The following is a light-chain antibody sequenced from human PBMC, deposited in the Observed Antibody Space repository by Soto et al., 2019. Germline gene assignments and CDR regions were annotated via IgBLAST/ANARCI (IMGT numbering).Light chain of an antibody. CDR1: QSVSSY. Sequence: EIVLTQSPATLSLSPGERATLSCRASQSVSSYLAWYQQQPGQAPRLLLYDASNRAPGIPARFSGSGSGTDFTLTISSLEPEDFAVYYCQQRSNCPPYTFGQGTKLEIK. CDR3: QQRSNCPPYT. CDR2: DAS. V-gene: IGKV3-11*01. J-gene: IGKJ2*01.